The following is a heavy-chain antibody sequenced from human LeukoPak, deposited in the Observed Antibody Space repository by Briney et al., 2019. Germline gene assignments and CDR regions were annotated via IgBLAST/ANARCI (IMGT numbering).Heavy chain of an antibody. V-gene: IGHV1-46*01. Sequence: ASVKVSCKASGYTFTSYYMHWVRQAPGQGLEWMGIINPSGGSTSYAQKFQGRVTMTRDTSTSTAYMELSSLRSEDTAVYYCAAVSPRILNLVYFDYWGQGTLVTVSS. CDR2: INPSGGST. J-gene: IGHJ4*02. D-gene: IGHD2-15*01. CDR1: GYTFTSYY. CDR3: AAVSPRILNLVYFDY.